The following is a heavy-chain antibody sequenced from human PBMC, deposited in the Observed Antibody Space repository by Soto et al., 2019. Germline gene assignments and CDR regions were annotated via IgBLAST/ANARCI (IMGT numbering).Heavy chain of an antibody. D-gene: IGHD1-7*01. V-gene: IGHV4-4*07. CDR2: IQSSGTT. J-gene: IGHJ4*02. Sequence: SETLSLTCTVSSGSINSFYWSWIRQPAGKGLEWIGRIQSSGTTNYNPSLKSRVTMSVDTSKNQFALKLTSVTAADTAVYYCARDRIIGTSYSDYWGQGILVTVS. CDR3: ARDRIIGTSYSDY. CDR1: SGSINSFY.